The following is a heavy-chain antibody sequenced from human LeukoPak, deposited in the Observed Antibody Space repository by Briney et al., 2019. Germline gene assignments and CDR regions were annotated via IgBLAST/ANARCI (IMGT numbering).Heavy chain of an antibody. Sequence: GESLKIPCKGLGFSFTCDWISLVRQMPGKGLEWMGRIDPSDSYTNYSPSFQGHVTISADKSISTAYLQWSSLKASDTAMCSCASREVGHNMSAMNGFDNWGQGTMVTVSS. CDR3: ASREVGHNMSAMNGFDN. CDR1: GFSFTCDW. D-gene: IGHD1-26*01. V-gene: IGHV5-10-1*01. J-gene: IGHJ3*02. CDR2: IDPSDSYT.